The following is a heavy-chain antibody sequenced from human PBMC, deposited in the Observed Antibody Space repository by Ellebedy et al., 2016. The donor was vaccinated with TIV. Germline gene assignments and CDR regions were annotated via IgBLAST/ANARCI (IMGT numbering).Heavy chain of an antibody. Sequence: GGSLRLSCAASGFTFSPSWMSWVRQAPGKGLEWVANIKQDGSDKYYVDSVKGRFTISRDNAKNALYLQMNSLRAEDTAVYYCARDRTAAPWGQGTLVTVSS. CDR2: IKQDGSDK. V-gene: IGHV3-7*01. J-gene: IGHJ5*02. D-gene: IGHD2-15*01. CDR1: GFTFSPSW. CDR3: ARDRTAAP.